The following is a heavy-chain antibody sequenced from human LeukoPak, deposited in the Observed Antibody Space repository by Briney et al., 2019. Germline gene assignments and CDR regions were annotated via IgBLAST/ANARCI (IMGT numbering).Heavy chain of an antibody. CDR1: GFTFSSYA. V-gene: IGHV3-23*01. J-gene: IGHJ4*02. CDR2: ISGSGGST. Sequence: GGSLRLSCAASGFTFSSYAMSWVRQAPGKGLEWVSAISGSGGSTYYADSVKGRFTISRDNSKNTLYLQMNSLRAEDTALYYCARVRTAWYEGTFDYWGQGTLVTVSS. D-gene: IGHD6-13*01. CDR3: ARVRTAWYEGTFDY.